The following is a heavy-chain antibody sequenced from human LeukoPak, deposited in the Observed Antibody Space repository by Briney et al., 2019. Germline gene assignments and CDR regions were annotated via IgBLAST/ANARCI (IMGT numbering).Heavy chain of an antibody. CDR3: ARDNSVGDYAWWFDP. V-gene: IGHV1-46*01. Sequence: ASVKVSCTASGYTFTGYYMHWVRQAPGQGLEWMGLINPSGSSTIYTQKFQGRVTMTRDMSTSTDYMELSSLRSEDTAVYYCARDNSVGDYAWWFDPWGQGTLVTVSS. J-gene: IGHJ5*02. CDR2: INPSGSST. D-gene: IGHD1-26*01. CDR1: GYTFTGYY.